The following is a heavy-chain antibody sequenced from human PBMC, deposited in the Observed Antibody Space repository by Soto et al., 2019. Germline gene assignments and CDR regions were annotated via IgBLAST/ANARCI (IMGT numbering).Heavy chain of an antibody. V-gene: IGHV1-2*02. CDR2: INPNSGGT. CDR1: GYTFTGYY. CDR3: ARDRNYGSGSYFYYYYGMDV. J-gene: IGHJ6*02. Sequence: ASVKVSCKASGYTFTGYYIHWVRRAPGQGLEWMGWINPNSGGTNYAQKFQGRVTMTRDTSISTAYMELSRLRSDDTAVYYCARDRNYGSGSYFYYYYGMDVWGQGTTVTVSS. D-gene: IGHD3-10*01.